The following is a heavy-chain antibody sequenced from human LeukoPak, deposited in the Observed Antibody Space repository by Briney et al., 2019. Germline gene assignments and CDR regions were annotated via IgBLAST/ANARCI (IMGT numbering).Heavy chain of an antibody. V-gene: IGHV4-59*01. J-gene: IGHJ6*03. CDR3: ASSAYESSGYGGYYMDV. CDR2: IDHTGST. CDR1: DDSITIYY. Sequence: PSETLSLTCTVSDDSITIYYWTWIRQPPGKGLEWIGYIDHTGSTNYNPSLNSRVTISRDTSKNHFSLELSSVTAADTAVYYCASSAYESSGYGGYYMDVWGKGTTVTVSS. D-gene: IGHD3-22*01.